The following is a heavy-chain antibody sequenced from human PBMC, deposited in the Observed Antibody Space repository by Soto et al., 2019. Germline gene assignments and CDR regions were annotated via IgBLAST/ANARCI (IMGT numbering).Heavy chain of an antibody. CDR2: INHSGST. CDR3: VACDPGYSPRY. Sequence: SETLSLTCAVYGGSFSGYYWSWVRQSPGKGLEWIGEINHSGSTNYNPSLKSRLTISVDTSKNQFSLKLSSVTAADTALYYCVACDPGYSPRYWCQGPLVT. D-gene: IGHD2-15*01. V-gene: IGHV4-34*01. J-gene: IGHJ4*02. CDR1: GGSFSGYY.